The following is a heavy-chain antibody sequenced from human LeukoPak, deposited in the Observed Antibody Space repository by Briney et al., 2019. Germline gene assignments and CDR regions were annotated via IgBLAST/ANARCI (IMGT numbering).Heavy chain of an antibody. V-gene: IGHV3-33*08. Sequence: PGGSLRLSCAASGFTFDDYAMHWVRQAPGKGLEWVAVIWYDGSNKYYADSVKGRFTISRDNSKNTLYLQMNGLRAEDTAVYYCARDGATYYYDSSGRSQAFDIWGQGTMVTVS. J-gene: IGHJ3*02. CDR1: GFTFDDYA. CDR3: ARDGATYYYDSSGRSQAFDI. CDR2: IWYDGSNK. D-gene: IGHD3-22*01.